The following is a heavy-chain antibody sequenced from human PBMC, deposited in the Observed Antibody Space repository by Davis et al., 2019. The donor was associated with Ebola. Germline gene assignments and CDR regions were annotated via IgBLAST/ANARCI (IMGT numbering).Heavy chain of an antibody. CDR1: GGSISSSSYY. CDR3: ARGVLRYFDWLLDYYGMDV. CDR2: IYYSGST. J-gene: IGHJ6*02. D-gene: IGHD3-9*01. Sequence: MPGGSLRLSCTVSGGSISSSSYYWGWIRQPPGKGLEWIGSIYYSGSTYYNPSLKSRVTISVDTSKNQFSLKLSSVTAADTAVYYCARGVLRYFDWLLDYYGMDVWGQGTTVTVSS. V-gene: IGHV4-39*07.